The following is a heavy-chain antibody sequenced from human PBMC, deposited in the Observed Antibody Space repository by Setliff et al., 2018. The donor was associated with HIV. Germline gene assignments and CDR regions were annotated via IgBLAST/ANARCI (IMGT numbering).Heavy chain of an antibody. V-gene: IGHV4-34*01. CDR1: GGTFSLHY. J-gene: IGHJ6*03. CDR3: ARVSSTYWYSIFRNYYYHMDV. CDR2: INHSGGT. D-gene: IGHD2-8*02. Sequence: SETLSLTCAVSGGTFSLHYYTWIRQSPLRGLEWIGEINHSGGTRYNPSLESRVTMSLDSSRKQFSLRLISVTAADTAVYYCARVSSTYWYSIFRNYYYHMDVRGKGTPVTVSS.